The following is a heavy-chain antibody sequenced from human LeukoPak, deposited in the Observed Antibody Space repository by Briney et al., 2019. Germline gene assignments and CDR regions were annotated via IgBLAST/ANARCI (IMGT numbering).Heavy chain of an antibody. V-gene: IGHV4-59*01. J-gene: IGHJ4*02. CDR3: ARGGQWLDGFDY. CDR2: IYYSGST. CDR1: GGSISSYY. D-gene: IGHD6-19*01. Sequence: SETLSLTCTVSGGSISSYYWSWIRQPPGKGLEWIGYIYYSGSTNYNPSLKSRVTISVDTSKSQFSLKLSSVTAADTAVYYCARGGQWLDGFDYWGQGTLVTVSS.